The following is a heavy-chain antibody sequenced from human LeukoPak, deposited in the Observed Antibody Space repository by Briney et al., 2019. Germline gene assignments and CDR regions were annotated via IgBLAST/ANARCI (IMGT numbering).Heavy chain of an antibody. Sequence: SETLSLTCTVSGSLIMNGYSWGWVRQTPGKGLEWIGTLFNNGNTYYNPSLRSRVTISVDTSKNQFSLKVRSVTAADTAVYYCARVPGVYHDILTGYGSGWLDPWGQGTLVTVSS. CDR3: ARVPGVYHDILTGYGSGWLDP. V-gene: IGHV4-38-2*02. CDR1: GSLIMNGYS. J-gene: IGHJ5*02. D-gene: IGHD3-9*01. CDR2: LFNNGNT.